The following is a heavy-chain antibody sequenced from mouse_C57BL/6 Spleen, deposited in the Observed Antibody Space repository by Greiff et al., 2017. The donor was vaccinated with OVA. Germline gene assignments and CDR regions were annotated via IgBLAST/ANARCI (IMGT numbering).Heavy chain of an antibody. Sequence: QVQLKQPGAELVKPGASVKLSCKASGYTFTSYWITWVKQRPGQGLEWIGDIYPGSGSTNYNEKFKSKATLTVDTSSSTAYMQLSSLTSEDSAVYYCARELYGNYEDYAMDYWGQGTSVTVSS. CDR1: GYTFTSYW. CDR2: IYPGSGST. CDR3: ARELYGNYEDYAMDY. D-gene: IGHD2-10*02. V-gene: IGHV1-55*01. J-gene: IGHJ4*01.